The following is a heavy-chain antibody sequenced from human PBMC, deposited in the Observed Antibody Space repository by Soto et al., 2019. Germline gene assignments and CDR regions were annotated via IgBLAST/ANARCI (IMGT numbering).Heavy chain of an antibody. CDR1: GGSISSGGYY. J-gene: IGHJ3*02. D-gene: IGHD3-22*01. Sequence: QVQLQESGPGLVKPSQTLSLTCTVSGGSISSGGYYWSWIRQHPGKGLEWIGYIYYSGSTYYNPSLKSLVTISVDTSKNQFSLKLSSVTAADTAVYYCARYNNSGSHAFDIWGQWTMVTVSS. CDR2: IYYSGST. V-gene: IGHV4-31*01. CDR3: ARYNNSGSHAFDI.